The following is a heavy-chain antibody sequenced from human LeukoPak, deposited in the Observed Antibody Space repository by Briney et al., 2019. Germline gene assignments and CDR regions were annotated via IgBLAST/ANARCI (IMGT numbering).Heavy chain of an antibody. CDR1: GYTFTNFY. V-gene: IGHV1-46*01. D-gene: IGHD2-2*01. CDR2: ISPSGGTT. CDR3: ARSEITTAANDAFDI. J-gene: IGHJ3*02. Sequence: ASVKVSCKASGYTFTNFYIHWVRLAPGQGPEWMGMISPSGGTTDYAQNFQGRGMMTRDTSTSTVYMELSSLRSEDTAVYYCARSEITTAANDAFDIWGQGTMVTVSS.